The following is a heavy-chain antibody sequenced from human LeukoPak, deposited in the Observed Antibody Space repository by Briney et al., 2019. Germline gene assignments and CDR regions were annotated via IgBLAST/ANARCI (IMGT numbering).Heavy chain of an antibody. D-gene: IGHD4-17*01. J-gene: IGHJ5*02. V-gene: IGHV1-69*01. CDR2: IIPIFGTA. CDR1: GGTFSSYA. Sequence: SVKASCKASGGTFSSYAISWVRQAPGQGLEWMGGIIPIFGTANYAQKFQGRVTITADESTSTAYMELSSLRSEDTAVYYCARGYGDYPNWFDPWGQGTLVTVSS. CDR3: ARGYGDYPNWFDP.